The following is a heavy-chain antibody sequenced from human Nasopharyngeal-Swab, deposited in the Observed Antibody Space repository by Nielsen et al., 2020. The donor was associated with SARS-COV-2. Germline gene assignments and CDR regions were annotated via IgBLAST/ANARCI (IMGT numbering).Heavy chain of an antibody. J-gene: IGHJ6*03. CDR3: ARLTVLLWFGEPTYMDV. Sequence: SETLSLTCTVSGGSISSSSYYWGWIRQPPGEGPEWIGSIYYSGSTYYNPSLKSRVTISVDTTKNQFSLKLISVTAADTAVYYCARLTVLLWFGEPTYMDVWGKGTTVTVSS. CDR2: IYYSGST. V-gene: IGHV4-39*01. CDR1: GGSISSSSYY. D-gene: IGHD3-10*01.